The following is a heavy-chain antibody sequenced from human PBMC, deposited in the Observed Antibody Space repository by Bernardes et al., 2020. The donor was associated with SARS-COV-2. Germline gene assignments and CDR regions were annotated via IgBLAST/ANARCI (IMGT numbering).Heavy chain of an antibody. CDR1: GFTFSSYA. CDR3: AKDNLSRFYSSSI. J-gene: IGHJ4*02. V-gene: IGHV3-23*01. CDR2: ISGSGDST. D-gene: IGHD6-6*01. Sequence: GGSLRLSCAASGFTFSSYAMSWVRQAPGKGLEWVSGISGSGDSTYYADSVKGRFTISRDNSKNTLYLQMNSLRVEDTAEYFCAKDNLSRFYSSSIWGQGTLVTVSS.